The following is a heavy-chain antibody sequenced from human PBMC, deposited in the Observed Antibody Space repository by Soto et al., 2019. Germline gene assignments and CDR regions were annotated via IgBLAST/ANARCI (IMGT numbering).Heavy chain of an antibody. CDR2: IYYSGST. D-gene: IGHD3-22*01. J-gene: IGHJ6*02. CDR3: ARVTGYYDSSGYYGNHYYYYGMDV. V-gene: IGHV4-61*01. CDR1: GGSVSSGSYY. Sequence: PSETLSLTCTVSGGSVSSGSYYWSWIRQPPGKGLEWIGYIYYSGSTNYNPSLKSRVTISVDTSKNQFSLKLSSVTAADTAVYYCARVTGYYDSSGYYGNHYYYYGMDVWGQGTTVTV.